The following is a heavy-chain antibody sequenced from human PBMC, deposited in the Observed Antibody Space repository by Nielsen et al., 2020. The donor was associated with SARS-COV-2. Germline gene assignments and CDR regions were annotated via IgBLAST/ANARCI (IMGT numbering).Heavy chain of an antibody. D-gene: IGHD4-17*01. Sequence: GESLKISCAASGFTFSSYGMHWVRQAPGKGLEWVAVIWYDGSNKYYADSVKGRFTISRDNSKNTLYLQMNSLRAEDTAVYYCHGDYALHDAFDIWGQGTMVTVSS. V-gene: IGHV3-33*01. CDR3: HGDYALHDAFDI. CDR2: IWYDGSNK. CDR1: GFTFSSYG. J-gene: IGHJ3*02.